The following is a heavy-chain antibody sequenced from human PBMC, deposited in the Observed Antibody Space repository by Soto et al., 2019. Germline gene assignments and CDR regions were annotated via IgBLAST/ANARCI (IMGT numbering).Heavy chain of an antibody. Sequence: QVQLVESGGGVVQPGRSLRLSCAASGFTFSSYGMHWVRQAPGKGLEWVAVISYDGSNKYFADSVKGRFTNTRDSSKNTLYLQTNSLRAEDTAVYYCAKGGTKVPQRGYFDYWGQGTLVTVSS. J-gene: IGHJ4*02. V-gene: IGHV3-30*18. CDR3: AKGGTKVPQRGYFDY. CDR1: GFTFSSYG. D-gene: IGHD4-17*01. CDR2: ISYDGSNK.